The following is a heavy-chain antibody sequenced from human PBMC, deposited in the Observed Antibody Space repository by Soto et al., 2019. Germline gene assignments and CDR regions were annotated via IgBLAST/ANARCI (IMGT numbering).Heavy chain of an antibody. CDR2: ISGSGGST. CDR1: GFTFSSYA. CDR3: AKDMSSGYAYFDY. J-gene: IGHJ4*02. Sequence: GGSLRLSCAASGFTFSSYAMSWVRQAPGKGLEWVSAISGSGGSTYYADSVKGRFIISRDNSKNTLYLQMNSLRAEDTAVYYCAKDMSSGYAYFDYWGQGTLVTVSS. D-gene: IGHD3-22*01. V-gene: IGHV3-23*01.